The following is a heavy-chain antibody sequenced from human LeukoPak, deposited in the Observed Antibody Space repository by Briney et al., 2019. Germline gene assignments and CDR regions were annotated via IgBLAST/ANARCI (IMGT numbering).Heavy chain of an antibody. CDR3: ARADSSYLDY. D-gene: IGHD4-11*01. Sequence: GGSLRLSCAASGFTFSPYSMNWVRQAPGKGLEWVSSISSSSSYIYYADSVKGRFTISRDNAKNSLYLQMNSLRAEDTAVYYCARADSSYLDYWGQGTLVTVPS. CDR1: GFTFSPYS. V-gene: IGHV3-21*01. CDR2: ISSSSSYI. J-gene: IGHJ4*02.